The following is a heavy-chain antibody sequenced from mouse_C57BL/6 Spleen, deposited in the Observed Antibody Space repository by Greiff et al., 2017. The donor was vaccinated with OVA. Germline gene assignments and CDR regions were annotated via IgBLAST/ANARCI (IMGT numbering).Heavy chain of an antibody. CDR1: GYSITSGYY. J-gene: IGHJ4*01. CDR2: ISYDGSN. Sequence: EVQRVESGPGLVKPSQSLSLTCSVTGYSITSGYYWNWIRQFPGNKLEWMGYISYDGSNNYNPSLKNRISITRDTSKNQFFLKLNSVTTEDTATYYCASIYDGYDYYAMDYWGQGTSVTVSS. D-gene: IGHD2-3*01. V-gene: IGHV3-6*01. CDR3: ASIYDGYDYYAMDY.